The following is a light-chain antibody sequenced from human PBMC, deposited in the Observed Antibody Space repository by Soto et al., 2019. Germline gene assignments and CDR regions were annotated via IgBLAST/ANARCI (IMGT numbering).Light chain of an antibody. CDR2: EVS. J-gene: IGLJ1*01. V-gene: IGLV2-8*01. CDR3: SSYAGSSYV. CDR1: SIDVGGYNY. Sequence: QSVLTQRPSASGSPGQSVTISCTGTSIDVGGYNYVSWYQQHPGKAPKLMIYEVSKRPSGVPDRFSGSKSGNTASLTVSGLQAEDEADYYCSSYAGSSYVFGTGTKVTVL.